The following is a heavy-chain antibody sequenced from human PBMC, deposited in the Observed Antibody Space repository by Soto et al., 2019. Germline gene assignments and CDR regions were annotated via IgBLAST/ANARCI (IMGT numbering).Heavy chain of an antibody. CDR1: GYTFTGYY. V-gene: IGHV1-2*02. D-gene: IGHD6-13*01. CDR2: INPNSGGT. J-gene: IGHJ5*02. Sequence: QVQLVQSGAEVKKPGASVKVSCKASGYTFTGYYMHWVRQAPGQGLEWMGWINPNSGGTNYAQKVQGRVTMPRDTSISTAYMELSRLRSDDTAVYYCARGEGSIAAAGGGWFDPWGQGTLVTVSS. CDR3: ARGEGSIAAAGGGWFDP.